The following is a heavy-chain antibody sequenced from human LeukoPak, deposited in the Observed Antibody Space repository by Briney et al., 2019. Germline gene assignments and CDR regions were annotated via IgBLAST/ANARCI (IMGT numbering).Heavy chain of an antibody. CDR2: INPSVGST. CDR3: AKGYCTGASCYVLDS. Sequence: ASVKVSCKASGYGFTTNYIHWVRQAPGQGLQWMGTINPSVGSTTYGQRFRGRVTMTRDTSTATVCMDLSSLTSEDTAIYYCAKGYCTGASCYVLDSWGQGTLVTVSS. CDR1: GYGFTTNY. V-gene: IGHV1-46*01. J-gene: IGHJ4*02. D-gene: IGHD2-15*01.